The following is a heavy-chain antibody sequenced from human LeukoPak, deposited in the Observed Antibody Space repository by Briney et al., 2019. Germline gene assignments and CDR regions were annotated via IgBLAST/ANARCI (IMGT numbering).Heavy chain of an antibody. V-gene: IGHV3-23*01. CDR1: GFMFRSYP. CDR3: AKDGPYGSGTEIY. CDR2: ISGSGGST. J-gene: IGHJ4*02. D-gene: IGHD3-10*01. Sequence: GGSLRLSCVVSGFMFRSYPMSWVRQAPGKGLEWVSAISGSGGSTYYADSVKGRFTISRDNSKNTLYLQMNSLRAGDTAVYYCAKDGPYGSGTEIYWGQGTLVTVSS.